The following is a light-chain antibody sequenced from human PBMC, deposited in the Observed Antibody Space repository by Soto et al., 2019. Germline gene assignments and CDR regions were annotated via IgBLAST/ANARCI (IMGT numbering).Light chain of an antibody. CDR1: QSVSSIY. Sequence: EIVLTQSPDTLSLSPGERATLSCRPSQSVSSIYLDWFQQKPGQAPRLLIYAASSRATGIPDRFSGGASATDFTLTISRVEPEDFAVYYCRHYVNSQWTFGQGTKVEIK. CDR2: AAS. V-gene: IGKV3-20*01. CDR3: RHYVNSQWT. J-gene: IGKJ1*01.